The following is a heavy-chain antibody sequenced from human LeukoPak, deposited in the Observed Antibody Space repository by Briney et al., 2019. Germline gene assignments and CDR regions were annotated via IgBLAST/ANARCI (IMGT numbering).Heavy chain of an antibody. CDR2: ISAYNGNT. CDR3: ARAEIRFLEWLFTDYYYYYGMDV. V-gene: IGHV1-18*01. J-gene: IGHJ6*02. CDR1: GYTFTSYG. D-gene: IGHD3-3*01. Sequence: ASVKVSCKASGYTFTSYGISWVRQAPGQGLEWMGWISAYNGNTDYAQKLQGRVTMTTDTSTSTAYMELRSLRSDDTAVYYCARAEIRFLEWLFTDYYYYYGMDVWGQGTTVTVSS.